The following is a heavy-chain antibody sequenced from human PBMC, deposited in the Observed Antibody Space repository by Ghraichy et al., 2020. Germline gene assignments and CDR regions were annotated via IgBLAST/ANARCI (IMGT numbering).Heavy chain of an antibody. CDR3: ARGQQLVWQLGYDY. CDR2: IWYDGSNK. J-gene: IGHJ4*02. Sequence: SCAASGFTFSSYGMHWVRQAPGKGLEWVAVIWYDGSNKYYADSVKGRFTISRDNSKNTLYLQMNSLRAEDTAVYYCARGQQLVWQLGYDYWGQGTLVTVSS. CDR1: GFTFSSYG. V-gene: IGHV3-33*01. D-gene: IGHD6-13*01.